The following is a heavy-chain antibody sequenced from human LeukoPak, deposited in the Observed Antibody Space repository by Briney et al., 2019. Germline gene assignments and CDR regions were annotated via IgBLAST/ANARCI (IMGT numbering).Heavy chain of an antibody. CDR2: IYSGGST. CDR3: ARDGDGYNWVYVY. J-gene: IGHJ4*02. Sequence: GGSLRLSCAASGFTVSSNYMSWVRQAPGKGLEWVSVIYSGGSTYYADSVKGRFTISRDNSKNTLYPQMNSLRAEDTAVYYCARDGDGYNWVYVYWGQGTLVTVSS. V-gene: IGHV3-66*01. CDR1: GFTVSSNY. D-gene: IGHD5-24*01.